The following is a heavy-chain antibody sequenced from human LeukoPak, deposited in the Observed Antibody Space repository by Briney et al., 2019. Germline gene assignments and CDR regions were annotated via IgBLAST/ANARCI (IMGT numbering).Heavy chain of an antibody. D-gene: IGHD3-10*01. J-gene: IGHJ4*02. CDR3: ARGRYYGSGSYYNVGSLFDY. CDR1: GGSFSGYY. CDR2: INHSGST. V-gene: IGHV4-34*01. Sequence: TSETLSLTCAVYGGSFSGYYWSWIRQPPGKGLEWIGEINHSGSTNYNPSLKSRVTISVDTSKNQFPLKLSSVTAADTAVYYCARGRYYGSGSYYNVGSLFDYWGQGTLVTVSS.